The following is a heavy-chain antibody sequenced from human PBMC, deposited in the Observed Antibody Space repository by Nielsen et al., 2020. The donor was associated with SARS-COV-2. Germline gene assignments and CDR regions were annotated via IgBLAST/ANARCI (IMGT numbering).Heavy chain of an antibody. CDR2: INHSGST. Sequence: RQAPGKGLEWIGEINHSGSTNYNPSLKSRVTISVDTSKNQFSLKLSSVTAADTAVYYCARSHYYDFWSGYYSSGYYYGMDVWGQGTTVTVSS. V-gene: IGHV4-34*01. J-gene: IGHJ6*02. CDR3: ARSHYYDFWSGYYSSGYYYGMDV. D-gene: IGHD3-3*01.